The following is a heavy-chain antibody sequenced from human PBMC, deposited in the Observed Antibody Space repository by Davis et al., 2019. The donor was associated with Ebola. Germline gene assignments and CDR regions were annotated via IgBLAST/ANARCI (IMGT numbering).Heavy chain of an antibody. CDR3: ARSQYSGSSMD. CDR2: ISGSGGTT. D-gene: IGHD1-26*01. CDR1: GFTFSISA. J-gene: IGHJ4*02. V-gene: IGHV3-23*01. Sequence: GGSLRLSCAASGFTFSISAMNWVRQTPGKGLEWVSGISGSGGTTYYADSVKGRFTISRDNSKSTLYLQMNSLRAEDTALYYCARSQYSGSSMDWGRGTLVSVSS.